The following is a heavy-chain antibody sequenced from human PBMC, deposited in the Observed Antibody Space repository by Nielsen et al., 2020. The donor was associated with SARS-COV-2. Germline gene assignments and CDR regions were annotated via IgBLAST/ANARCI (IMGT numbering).Heavy chain of an antibody. V-gene: IGHV3-33*01. J-gene: IGHJ4*02. CDR2: IWYDGSNK. D-gene: IGHD3-3*01. CDR1: GFTFSNYG. Sequence: GESLKISCAASGFTFSNYGMHWVRQAPGKGLEWVAVIWYDGSNKYYADSVKGRFTISRDNSKNTLYLQMNSLRAEDTAVYYCARDWDDFWSGSKPFDYWGQGTLVTVSS. CDR3: ARDWDDFWSGSKPFDY.